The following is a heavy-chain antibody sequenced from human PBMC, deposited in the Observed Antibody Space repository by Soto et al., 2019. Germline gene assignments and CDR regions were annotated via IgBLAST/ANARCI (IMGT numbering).Heavy chain of an antibody. CDR3: ALDEYYGSATPPFFYAMDV. V-gene: IGHV4-31*08. CDR1: GVSVIIGGFY. D-gene: IGHD3-10*01. CDR2: IDYNGSS. Sequence: QVQLQESGPGLVKPSQTLSLTCTVSGVSVIIGGFYWRWIRQHPGQALEWIGHIDYNGSSSYHPSLSSRVAISVDPSTNTFSLGLEPVTAADTAVYFCALDEYYGSATPPFFYAMDVWGQETAVIVSS. J-gene: IGHJ6*02.